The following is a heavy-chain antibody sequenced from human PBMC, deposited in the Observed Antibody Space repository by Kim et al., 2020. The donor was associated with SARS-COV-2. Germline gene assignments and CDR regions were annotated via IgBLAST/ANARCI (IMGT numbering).Heavy chain of an antibody. V-gene: IGHV1-18*01. Sequence: LKGRVTMTTDTSTSTAYMELRSLRSDDTAMYYCARDEVDIVVVPAAIPFDYWGQGTLVTVSS. CDR3: ARDEVDIVVVPAAIPFDY. J-gene: IGHJ4*02. D-gene: IGHD2-2*01.